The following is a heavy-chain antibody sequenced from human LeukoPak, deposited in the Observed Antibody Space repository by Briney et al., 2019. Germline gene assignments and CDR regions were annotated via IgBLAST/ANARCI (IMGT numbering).Heavy chain of an antibody. CDR1: GFTFSSYA. CDR3: AKDHGDYLSY. D-gene: IGHD4-17*01. J-gene: IGHJ4*02. Sequence: GGSLRLSCAASGFTFSSYAMSWVRQAPGKGLEWVSAISGSGGSTYYADSVKGRFTISRDDSKNTQYLQMNSLRAEDTAVYYCAKDHGDYLSYWGQGTLVTVSS. V-gene: IGHV3-23*01. CDR2: ISGSGGST.